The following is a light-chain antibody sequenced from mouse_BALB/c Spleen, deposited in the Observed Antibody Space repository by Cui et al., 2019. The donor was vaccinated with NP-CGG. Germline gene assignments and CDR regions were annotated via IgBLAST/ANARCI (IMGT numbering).Light chain of an antibody. J-gene: IGLJ1*01. CDR3: ALWYSNHWV. CDR1: TGTVTTSNY. V-gene: IGLV1*01. CDR2: GTN. Sequence: QAVVTQESALTTSPGETVTLTCRSSTGTVTTSNYANWVQEKPDHLFTGLIGGTNNRAPGVPARFSGSLIGAKAALTITGAQTEDEAIYFCALWYSNHWVFGGGTKLTVI.